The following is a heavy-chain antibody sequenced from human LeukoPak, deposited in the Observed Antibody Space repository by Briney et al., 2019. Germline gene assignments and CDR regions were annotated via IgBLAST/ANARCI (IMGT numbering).Heavy chain of an antibody. CDR3: ARGRSWGESGFDY. CDR1: GDSVSNNSAA. V-gene: IGHV6-1*01. J-gene: IGHJ4*02. CDR2: TYYRSKWYN. Sequence: SQTLSLTCAISGDSVSNNSAAGNWIRQSPSRGLEWLGRTYYRSKWYNDYAVSVTSRITISPDTSTNQFSLQLKSVTPDDTAVYYCARGRSWGESGFDYWGQGTLVTVSS. D-gene: IGHD6-13*01.